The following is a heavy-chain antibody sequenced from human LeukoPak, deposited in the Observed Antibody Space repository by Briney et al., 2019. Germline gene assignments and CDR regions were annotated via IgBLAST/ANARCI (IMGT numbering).Heavy chain of an antibody. CDR1: GFTFSSYW. D-gene: IGHD3-10*01. CDR2: IKQDGSEK. CDR3: AREIPPRIWFGSTGY. J-gene: IGHJ4*02. Sequence: PGGSLRLSCAASGFTFSSYWMSWVRQAPGKGLEWVANIKQDGSEKYYVDSVKGRFTISRDNAKNSLYLQMNSLRAEDKAVYYWAREIPPRIWFGSTGYWGQGTLVTVSS. V-gene: IGHV3-7*03.